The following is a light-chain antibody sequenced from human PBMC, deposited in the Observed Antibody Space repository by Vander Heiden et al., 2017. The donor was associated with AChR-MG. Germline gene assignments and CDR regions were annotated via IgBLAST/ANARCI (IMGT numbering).Light chain of an antibody. Sequence: EIVLTQSTATLSLSPVERATLSCRATKYAGRSSAGHQHEPSEAPRLLIYDSSNWATGIPARFSGSGSGTDFTLSIRSLGPEDSAVYYCPPRSGWPTFGGGTKVEIK. CDR1: KYAGRS. CDR3: PPRSGWPT. CDR2: DSS. V-gene: IGKV3-11*01. J-gene: IGKJ4*01.